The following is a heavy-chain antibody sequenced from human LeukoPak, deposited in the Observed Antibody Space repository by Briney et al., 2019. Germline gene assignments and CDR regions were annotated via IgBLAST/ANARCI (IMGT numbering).Heavy chain of an antibody. J-gene: IGHJ3*02. CDR2: ITPILGIA. CDR1: GGTFSSYA. CDR3: ARGYGGNRAFDI. V-gene: IGHV1-69*04. Sequence: GASVKVSCKASGGTFSSYAISWVRQAPGQGLEWMGRITPILGIANYAQKFQGRVTITADKSTSTAYMELSSLRSEDTAVYYCARGYGGNRAFDIWGQGTMVTVSS. D-gene: IGHD4-23*01.